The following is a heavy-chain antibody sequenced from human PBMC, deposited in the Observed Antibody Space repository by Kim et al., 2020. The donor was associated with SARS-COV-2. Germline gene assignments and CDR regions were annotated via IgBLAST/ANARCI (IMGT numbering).Heavy chain of an antibody. CDR3: ARGVGCSSTSCYSWFDP. J-gene: IGHJ5*02. V-gene: IGHV1-18*01. CDR1: GYTFTSYG. Sequence: ASVKVSCKASGYTFTSYGISWVRQAPGQGLEWMGWISVYNGNTNYAQKLQGRVTMTTDTSTSTAYMELRSLRSDDTAVYYCARGVGCSSTSCYSWFDPWGQGTLVTVSS. D-gene: IGHD2-2*02. CDR2: ISVYNGNT.